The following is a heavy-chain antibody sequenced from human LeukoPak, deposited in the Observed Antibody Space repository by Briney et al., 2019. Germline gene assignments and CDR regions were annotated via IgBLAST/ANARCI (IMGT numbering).Heavy chain of an antibody. V-gene: IGHV4-34*01. CDR1: GGSFSGYY. CDR3: ARHGGRGYSYGYYYYYYYMDV. J-gene: IGHJ6*03. Sequence: PSETLSLTCAVYGGSFSGYYWSWIRQPPGKGLEWIGEINHSGSTNYNPSLKSRVTISVDTSKNQFSLKLSSVTAADTAVYYCARHGGRGYSYGYYYYYYYMDVWGKGTTVTISS. CDR2: INHSGST. D-gene: IGHD5-18*01.